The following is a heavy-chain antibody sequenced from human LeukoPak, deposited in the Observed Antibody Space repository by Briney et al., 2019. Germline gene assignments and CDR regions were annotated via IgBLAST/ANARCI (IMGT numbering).Heavy chain of an antibody. J-gene: IGHJ4*02. CDR3: AKVSYYYILTGYLSPAPYYFDY. CDR2: ISGSGGST. Sequence: GGSLRLSCAASGFTFSSYAMSWVRQAPGKGLEWVSAISGSGGSTYYADSVKGRFTISRDNSKNTLYLQMDSLRAEDTAVYYCAKVSYYYILTGYLSPAPYYFDYWGQGTLVTVSS. D-gene: IGHD3-9*01. CDR1: GFTFSSYA. V-gene: IGHV3-23*01.